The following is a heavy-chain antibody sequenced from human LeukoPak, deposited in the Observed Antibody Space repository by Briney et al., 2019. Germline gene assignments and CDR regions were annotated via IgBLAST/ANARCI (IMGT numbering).Heavy chain of an antibody. D-gene: IGHD4-23*01. CDR1: GVSISSGNYY. CDR3: VKDRGDYGGDPGYFDY. J-gene: IGHJ4*02. V-gene: IGHV4-31*03. Sequence: TTSETLSLTCTVSGVSISSGNYYWNWIRQHQGKGLEWISCLHPTGSTHYNPSLEGRLYISVGTSKNQFSLRLNSVTAADTAVYYCVKDRGDYGGDPGYFDYWGQGTHVTVSS. CDR2: LHPTGST.